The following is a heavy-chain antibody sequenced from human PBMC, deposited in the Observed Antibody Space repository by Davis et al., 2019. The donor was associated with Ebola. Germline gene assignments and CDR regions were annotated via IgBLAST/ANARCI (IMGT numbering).Heavy chain of an antibody. CDR3: ARGSSVLYYYYGMDV. D-gene: IGHD3-10*01. J-gene: IGHJ6*02. Sequence: GGSLRLSCAASGFTFSSYSMNWVRQAPGKGLEWVSYISSSSSTIYYADSVKGRFTISRDNAKNSLYLQMNSLRDEDTAVYYCARGSSVLYYYYGMDVWGQGTTVTVSS. CDR1: GFTFSSYS. CDR2: ISSSSSTI. V-gene: IGHV3-48*02.